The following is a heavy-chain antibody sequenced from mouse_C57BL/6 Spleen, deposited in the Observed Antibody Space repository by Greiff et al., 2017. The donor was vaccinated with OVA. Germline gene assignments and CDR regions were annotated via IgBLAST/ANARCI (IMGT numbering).Heavy chain of an antibody. CDR2: INPSNGGT. Sequence: QVQLQQPGTELVKPGASVKLSCKASGYTFTSYWMHWVKQRPGQGLEWIGNINPSNGGTNYNANFTSKATLTVDKSSSTAYMQLSSLTSEDSAVYYCARLAYYGSRYFDYWGQGTTLTVSS. V-gene: IGHV1-53*01. CDR1: GYTFTSYW. J-gene: IGHJ2*01. CDR3: ARLAYYGSRYFDY. D-gene: IGHD1-1*01.